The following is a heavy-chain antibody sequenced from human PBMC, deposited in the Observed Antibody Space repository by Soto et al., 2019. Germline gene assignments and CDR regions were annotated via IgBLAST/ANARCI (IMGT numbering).Heavy chain of an antibody. D-gene: IGHD2-15*01. CDR1: GFTFSSYW. V-gene: IGHV3-74*01. J-gene: IGHJ4*02. CDR2: INSDGSST. Sequence: EVQLVESGGGLVQPGGSLRLSCAASGFTFSSYWMHWVRQAPGKGLVWVSRINSDGSSTSYADPVKGRFTISRDNAKNTLYLRMNSLRAEDTAVYYCVRTSLVVAAATREDYWGQGTLVTVSS. CDR3: VRTSLVVAAATREDY.